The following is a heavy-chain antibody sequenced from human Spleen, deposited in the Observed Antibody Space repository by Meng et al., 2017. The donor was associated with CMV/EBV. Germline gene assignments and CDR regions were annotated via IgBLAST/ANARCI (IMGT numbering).Heavy chain of an antibody. CDR3: ARTPDVAAAGSKLVFDY. Sequence: ISSSGFYWGWVRQAPGKGLEWIGSIYYSGSTYYNPYLKSRGTISVDTNKNQFSLRLNSVTAADTAVYYCARTPDVAAAGSKLVFDYWGQGTLVTVSS. CDR2: IYYSGST. CDR1: ISSSGFY. J-gene: IGHJ4*02. D-gene: IGHD6-13*01. V-gene: IGHV4-39*01.